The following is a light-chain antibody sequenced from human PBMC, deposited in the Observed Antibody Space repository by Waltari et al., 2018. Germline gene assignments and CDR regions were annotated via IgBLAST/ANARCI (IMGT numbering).Light chain of an antibody. CDR3: YSYAGSGTWV. V-gene: IGLV2-23*01. Sequence: YQKNPGKSPEVMIYEGNLHASGVSKRFAGSKAGDTASRTIAGLQAEDEADYYCYSYAGSGTWVFGGGTKLTVL. CDR2: EGN. J-gene: IGLJ3*02.